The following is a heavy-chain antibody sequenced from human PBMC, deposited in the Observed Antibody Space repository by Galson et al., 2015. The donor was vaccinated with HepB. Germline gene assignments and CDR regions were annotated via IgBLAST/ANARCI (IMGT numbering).Heavy chain of an antibody. CDR3: ARELTMIVVVTYYGMDV. D-gene: IGHD3-22*01. J-gene: IGHJ6*02. Sequence: SLRLSCAASGFTFSSYAMRWVRQAPGKGLEWVAVISYDGSNKYYADSVKGRFTISRDNSKNTLYLQMNSLRAEDTAVYYCARELTMIVVVTYYGMDVWGQGTTVTVSS. CDR2: ISYDGSNK. V-gene: IGHV3-30*04. CDR1: GFTFSSYA.